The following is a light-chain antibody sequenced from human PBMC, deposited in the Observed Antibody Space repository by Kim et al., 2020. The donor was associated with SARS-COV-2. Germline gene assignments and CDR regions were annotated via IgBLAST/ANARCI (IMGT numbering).Light chain of an antibody. Sequence: DIQMTQSPPTLSASVGDSVTITCRARQSINNYLAWYQQKPGKAPSLLIYDASTLRSGVPSRFSGSGSETEFTFTISSLQPDDLATYYCQQYKSYVCTFGRETELDI. J-gene: IGKJ2*02. V-gene: IGKV1-5*01. CDR1: QSINNY. CDR2: DAS. CDR3: QQYKSYVCT.